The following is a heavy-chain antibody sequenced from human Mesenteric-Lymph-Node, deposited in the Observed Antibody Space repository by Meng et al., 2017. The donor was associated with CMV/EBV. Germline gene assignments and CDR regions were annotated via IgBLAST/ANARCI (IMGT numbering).Heavy chain of an antibody. D-gene: IGHD6-13*01. CDR2: IYYSGST. CDR1: GGSISSSSYY. J-gene: IGHJ3*02. CDR3: ARSLAANDAFDI. Sequence: SETLSLTCTVSGGSISSSSYYWGWIRQPPGKGLEWIGSIYYSGSTYYNPSLKSRVTISVDTSKKQLSLKLSSVTAADTAVYYCARSLAANDAFDIWGQGTMVTVSS. V-gene: IGHV4-39*07.